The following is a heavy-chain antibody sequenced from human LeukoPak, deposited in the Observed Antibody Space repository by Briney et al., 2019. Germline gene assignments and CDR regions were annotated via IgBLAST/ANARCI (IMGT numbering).Heavy chain of an antibody. D-gene: IGHD3-10*01. CDR3: ARDLGLIWFGELGDAFDI. V-gene: IGHV3-48*02. J-gene: IGHJ3*02. Sequence: GRSLRLSCAASGFTFSDYSMNWVRQAPGKGLEWISNINSGSTIISYGDSVKGRFTISRDNAKNSLYLQMNSLRDEDTAVYYCARDLGLIWFGELGDAFDIWGQGTMVTVSS. CDR2: INSGSTII. CDR1: GFTFSDYS.